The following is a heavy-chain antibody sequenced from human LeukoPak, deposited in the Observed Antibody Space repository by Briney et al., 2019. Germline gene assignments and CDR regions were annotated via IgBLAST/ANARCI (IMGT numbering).Heavy chain of an antibody. D-gene: IGHD3-10*01. CDR3: ARSGVGVDY. Sequence: PGGSLRLSCVASGFTFSSYAMHWVRQAPGKGLEYVSAISSNGGSTYYANSVKGRFTISRDNSKNTLYLQMGSLRAEDVAVYYCARSGVGVDYWGQGTLVTVSS. V-gene: IGHV3-64*01. CDR1: GFTFSSYA. J-gene: IGHJ4*02. CDR2: ISSNGGST.